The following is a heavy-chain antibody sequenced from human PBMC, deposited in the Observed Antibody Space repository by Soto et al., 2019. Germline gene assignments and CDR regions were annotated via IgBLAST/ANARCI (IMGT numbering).Heavy chain of an antibody. CDR1: GFTFSSYS. V-gene: IGHV3-48*02. D-gene: IGHD3-22*01. Sequence: EVQLVESGGGLVQPGGSLRLSCAASGFTFSSYSMNWVRQAPGKGLEWVSYISSSSSTIYYADSVKGRFTISRDNAKNSLYLQMNSLRDEDTAVYYCARDLYYDSSGYYLPIYYYYGMDVWGQGTTVTVSS. CDR2: ISSSSSTI. CDR3: ARDLYYDSSGYYLPIYYYYGMDV. J-gene: IGHJ6*02.